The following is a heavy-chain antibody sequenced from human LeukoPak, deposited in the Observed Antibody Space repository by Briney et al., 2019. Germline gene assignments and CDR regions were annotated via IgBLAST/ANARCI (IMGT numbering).Heavy chain of an antibody. J-gene: IGHJ4*02. D-gene: IGHD5-18*01. CDR3: AKAHRKGFNSYGASFDY. V-gene: IGHV3-23*01. CDR1: GFTFSSYA. CDR2: TSGSGGST. Sequence: GGSLRLSCAASGFTFSSYAMSWVRQAPGKGLEWVSATSGSGGSTYYADSVKGRFTISRDNSKNTLYLQMNSLRAEDTAVYYCAKAHRKGFNSYGASFDYWGQGTLVTVSS.